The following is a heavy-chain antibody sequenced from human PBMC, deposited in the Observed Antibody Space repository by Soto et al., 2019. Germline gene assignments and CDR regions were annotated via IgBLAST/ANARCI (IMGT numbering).Heavy chain of an antibody. CDR1: GFTFSSYW. J-gene: IGHJ6*02. Sequence: GGFLRLSCAASGFTFSSYWMHWVRQAPGKGLVWVSRINSDGSSTSYADSVKGRFTISRDKAKNTLYLQMNSLRAEDTAVYYCARGRLLWFGELSPLHGMDVWGQGTTVTVSS. CDR2: INSDGSST. D-gene: IGHD3-10*01. CDR3: ARGRLLWFGELSPLHGMDV. V-gene: IGHV3-74*01.